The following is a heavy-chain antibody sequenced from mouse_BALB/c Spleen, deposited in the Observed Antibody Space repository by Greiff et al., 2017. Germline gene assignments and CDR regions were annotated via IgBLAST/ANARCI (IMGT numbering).Heavy chain of an antibody. J-gene: IGHJ4*01. Sequence: QVQLKESGPGLVAPSQCLSITCTVSGFSLTSYAVHWVRQPPGKGLEWLGVIWAGGSTNYNSALMSRLSISKENSKSRVSVKMNSLQTDDTAMYYWDRVGNYGVGYWGQGTSVNGS. CDR3: DRVGNYGVGY. CDR2: IWAGGST. V-gene: IGHV2-9*02. D-gene: IGHD2-1*01. CDR1: GFSLTSYA.